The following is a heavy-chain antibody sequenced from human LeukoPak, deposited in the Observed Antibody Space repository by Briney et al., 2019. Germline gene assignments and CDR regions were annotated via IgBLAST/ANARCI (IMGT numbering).Heavy chain of an antibody. CDR3: AKLTHDGYASGWYLIVDYFDY. CDR1: GFTFSSYA. D-gene: IGHD6-19*01. V-gene: IGHV3-23*01. J-gene: IGHJ4*02. CDR2: ISGSGGST. Sequence: GGSLRLSCAASGFTFSSYAMSWVPQAPGKGPEWVSTISGSGGSTYSADSVKGRFTISRDKSKNTLYLQMNSLRAEDTAVYYCAKLTHDGYASGWYLIVDYFDYWGQGTLVTVSS.